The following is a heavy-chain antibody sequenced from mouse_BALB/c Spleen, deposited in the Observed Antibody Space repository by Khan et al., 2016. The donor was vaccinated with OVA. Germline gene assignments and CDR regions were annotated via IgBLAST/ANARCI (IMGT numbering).Heavy chain of an antibody. J-gene: IGHJ2*01. V-gene: IGHV1-7*01. Sequence: VELKQSGTELAKPGASVKMSCKASGYTFTTYWMHWVKQRPGQGLEWIGYINPTSGYTDYNEKFKEKATLSADKSSSTAYMQLSSLTSEDSAVYYCARDRIDYWGQGTTLTVSS. CDR3: ARDRIDY. CDR2: INPTSGYT. CDR1: GYTFTTYW.